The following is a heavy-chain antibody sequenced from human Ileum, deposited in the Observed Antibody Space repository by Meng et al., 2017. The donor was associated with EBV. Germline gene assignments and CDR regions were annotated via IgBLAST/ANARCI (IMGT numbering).Heavy chain of an antibody. D-gene: IGHD6-19*01. CDR2: INPNSGGT. J-gene: IGHJ5*02. CDR3: AHQAVAGTRGWFDP. Sequence: QVQLVQAGAEVKKPGASVKVSCKASGYTFTGYYMHWVRQAPGQGLEWMGRINPNSGGTNYAQKFQGRVTMTRDTSISTAYMELSRLRSDDTAVYYCAHQAVAGTRGWFDPWGQGTLVTVSS. V-gene: IGHV1-2*06. CDR1: GYTFTGYY.